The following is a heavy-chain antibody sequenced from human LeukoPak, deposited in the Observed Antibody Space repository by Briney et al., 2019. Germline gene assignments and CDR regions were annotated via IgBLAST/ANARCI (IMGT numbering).Heavy chain of an antibody. J-gene: IGHJ4*02. CDR3: ARQIASAGTAGFDF. CDR1: GGSISSYY. V-gene: IGHV4-4*07. CDR2: IYSTGST. D-gene: IGHD6-13*01. Sequence: SETLSLTCTVSGGSISSYYWSWIRQPAGKGLQWIGRIYSTGSTNYNPSLKSRVTMSVDTSKNQFSLRLRSVTAADTAVYYCARQIASAGTAGFDFWGQGALVTVSS.